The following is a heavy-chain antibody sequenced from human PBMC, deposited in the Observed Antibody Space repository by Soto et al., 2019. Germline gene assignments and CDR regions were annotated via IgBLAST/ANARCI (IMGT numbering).Heavy chain of an antibody. CDR2: ISGYNGYT. D-gene: IGHD1-26*01. J-gene: IGHJ1*01. CDR1: VYSFAGYG. Sequence: QVQLVQAGDEVKRPGAAVTVSCKASVYSFAGYGMNWVRQAPGHGLQWMGLISGYNGYTKYARTFQCRVTMTSDTSTSTGQLELRNLTSDDTAVYYCVPSLIALPTTRRDFWGLGTLVTVAS. V-gene: IGHV1-18*01. CDR3: VPSLIALPTTRRDF.